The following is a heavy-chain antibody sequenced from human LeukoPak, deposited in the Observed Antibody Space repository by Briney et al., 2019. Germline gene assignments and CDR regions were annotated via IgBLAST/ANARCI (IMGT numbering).Heavy chain of an antibody. CDR1: GFTFSGYA. CDR2: ISYDGSNK. Sequence: GGSLRLSCAASGFTFSGYAMHWVRQAPGKGLEWVAVISYDGSNKYYADSVKGRFTISRDNSKNTLYLQMNSLRAEDTAVYYCARDDCSGGSCYSGVNYWGQGTLVTVSS. J-gene: IGHJ4*02. V-gene: IGHV3-30*04. D-gene: IGHD2-15*01. CDR3: ARDDCSGGSCYSGVNY.